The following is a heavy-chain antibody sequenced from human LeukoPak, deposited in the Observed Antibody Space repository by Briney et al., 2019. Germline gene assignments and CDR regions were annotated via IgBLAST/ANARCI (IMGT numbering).Heavy chain of an antibody. V-gene: IGHV1-69*13. CDR2: IIPIFGTA. CDR1: GGTFSSYA. D-gene: IGHD2-2*01. J-gene: IGHJ5*02. CDR3: ARDASQLGNWFDP. Sequence: SVKVSCKACGGTFSSYAISWVRQAPGQGLEWMGGIIPIFGTANYAQKFQGRVTITADESTSTAYTELSSLRSEDTAVYYCARDASQLGNWFDPWGQGTLVTVSS.